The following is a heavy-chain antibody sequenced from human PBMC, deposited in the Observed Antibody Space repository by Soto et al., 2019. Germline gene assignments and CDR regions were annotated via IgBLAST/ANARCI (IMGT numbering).Heavy chain of an antibody. CDR3: ARSYRGYSYGWLDY. Sequence: EVPLVESGEGLVQPGGSLRLSCAASGFTFSSYAMHWVRQAPGKGLEYVSAISSNGGNTYYADSVKGRFTISRDNSKNTLYLQMGSLRAEDMAVYYCARSYRGYSYGWLDYWGQGTLVTVSS. CDR1: GFTFSSYA. J-gene: IGHJ4*02. D-gene: IGHD5-18*01. V-gene: IGHV3-64*02. CDR2: ISSNGGNT.